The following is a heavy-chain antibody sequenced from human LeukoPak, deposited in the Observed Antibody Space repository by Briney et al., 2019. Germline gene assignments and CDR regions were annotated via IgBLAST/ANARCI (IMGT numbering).Heavy chain of an antibody. D-gene: IGHD2-2*01. CDR3: ARAAESSSTSFVRGDFDY. CDR2: INPSGGST. J-gene: IGHJ4*02. Sequence: ASVKVSCKASGYTFTSYYMHWVRQAPGQGLEWMGIINPSGGSTSYAQKFQGRVTMTRDTSTSTVYMELSSLRSEDTAVYYWARAAESSSTSFVRGDFDYWGQGTLVTVSS. V-gene: IGHV1-46*03. CDR1: GYTFTSYY.